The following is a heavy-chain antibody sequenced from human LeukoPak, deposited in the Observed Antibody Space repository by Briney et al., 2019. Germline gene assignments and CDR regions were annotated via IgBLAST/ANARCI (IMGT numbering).Heavy chain of an antibody. V-gene: IGHV1-8*01. CDR2: VNPKTGYT. CDR3: ARGRRGGGFTSLF. Sequence: VKVSCKASGDALTGSDFFWVRQATGQGLEWMGWVNPKTGYTGYAQRFQGRVSMTRDTSTTTAYMELSSLRSEDTAVYYCARGRRGGGFTSLFWGQGTLVTVSS. J-gene: IGHJ4*02. D-gene: IGHD5-24*01. CDR1: GDALTGSD.